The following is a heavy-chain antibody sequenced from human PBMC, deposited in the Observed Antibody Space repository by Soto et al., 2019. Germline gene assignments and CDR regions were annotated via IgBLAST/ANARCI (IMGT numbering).Heavy chain of an antibody. D-gene: IGHD6-6*01. Sequence: QVHLVQSGAEVKKPGASVKVSCKASGYTFTSYYVHWVRQAPGQGLEWMGLINPSGGDTFYAQKFQGRVTMTRDTSTSAVYLGLSNLRSEDTAMYFCARGSDVAARQLLDFWGQGTLVTVSS. CDR3: ARGSDVAARQLLDF. V-gene: IGHV1-46*01. J-gene: IGHJ4*02. CDR1: GYTFTSYY. CDR2: INPSGGDT.